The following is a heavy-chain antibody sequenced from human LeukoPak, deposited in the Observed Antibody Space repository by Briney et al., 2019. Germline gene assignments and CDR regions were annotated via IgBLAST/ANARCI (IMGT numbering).Heavy chain of an antibody. J-gene: IGHJ2*01. Sequence: ASEKVSCKASGYSVISYGISWVRLPPRQGLEWMGLINGYNGNNNYSQNLHDRVTITTDTATRTAYMEQRSLRPDDTAVYYCARGLGVVTAQSEQPKPRYFDLWGRGAQVTVFS. D-gene: IGHD2-21*02. CDR1: GYSVISYG. V-gene: IGHV1-18*01. CDR2: INGYNGNN. CDR3: ARGLGVVTAQSEQPKPRYFDL.